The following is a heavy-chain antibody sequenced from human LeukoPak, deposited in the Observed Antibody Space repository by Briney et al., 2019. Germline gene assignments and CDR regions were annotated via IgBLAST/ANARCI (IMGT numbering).Heavy chain of an antibody. D-gene: IGHD6-13*01. J-gene: IGHJ6*03. V-gene: IGHV1-69*06. CDR2: IIPIFGTV. CDR1: GGTFSSYA. CDR3: ARDGEWVAAAGTKVHYYYYYYMDV. Sequence: GASVKVSCKASGGTFSSYAISWVRQAPGQGLEWMGGIIPIFGTVNYAQKFQGRVTITADKSTSTAYMELSSLRSEDTAVYYCARDGEWVAAAGTKVHYYYYYYMDVWGQGTMVTVSS.